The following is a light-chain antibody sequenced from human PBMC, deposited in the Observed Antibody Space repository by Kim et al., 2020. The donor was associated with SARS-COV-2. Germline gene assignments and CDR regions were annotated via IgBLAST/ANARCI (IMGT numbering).Light chain of an antibody. V-gene: IGKV3-15*01. CDR2: GAS. J-gene: IGKJ3*01. CDR1: QRVTSN. CDR3: QQYNNWPPVN. Sequence: EIVMTQSPATLSVSLGERATLSCRASQRVTSNLAWYQHKPGQPPRLLIYGASTRAADVPARFSGGGSGTEFTLTISSLQSEDFAVYYCQQYNNWPPVNFGPGTKVDIK.